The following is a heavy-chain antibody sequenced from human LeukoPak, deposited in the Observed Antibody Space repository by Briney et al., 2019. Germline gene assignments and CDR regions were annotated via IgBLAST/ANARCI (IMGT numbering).Heavy chain of an antibody. CDR3: ARRRLYSYGFDY. J-gene: IGHJ4*02. CDR1: GGSFSSYY. CDR2: IYYSGST. Sequence: SETLSLTCAVYGGSFSSYYWSWIRQPPGKGLEWIGYIYYSGSTNYNPSLKSRVTISVDTSKNQFSLKLSSVTAADTAVYYCARRRLYSYGFDYWGQGTLVTVSS. V-gene: IGHV4-59*12. D-gene: IGHD5-18*01.